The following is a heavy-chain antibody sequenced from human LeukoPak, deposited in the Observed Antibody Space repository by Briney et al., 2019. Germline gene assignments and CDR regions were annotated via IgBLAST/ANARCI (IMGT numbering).Heavy chain of an antibody. CDR3: ARDRSSGWYMAGFPDY. Sequence: GGSLRLSCVGSGFTFSHYAIHWVRQAPGKGLEWVAIISYDGSNKYYADSVKGRFTISRDNSKNIMYLQMNSLRGEDTAVYFCARDRSSGWYMAGFPDYWGQGTLVTVSS. CDR1: GFTFSHYA. V-gene: IGHV3-30*04. J-gene: IGHJ4*02. CDR2: ISYDGSNK. D-gene: IGHD6-19*01.